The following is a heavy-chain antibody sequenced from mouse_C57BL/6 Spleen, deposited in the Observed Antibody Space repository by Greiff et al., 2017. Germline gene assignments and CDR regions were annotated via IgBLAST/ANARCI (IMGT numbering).Heavy chain of an antibody. V-gene: IGHV1-20*01. D-gene: IGHD2-2*01. CDR2: INPYNGDT. Sequence: EVQLQQSGPELVKPGDSVKISCKASGYSFTGYFMNWVMQSHGKSLEWIGRINPYNGDTFYNQKFKGKATLTVDKSSSTAHLELRSLTSEDSAVYYGARSGGVTTRGIYYAMDYWGQGTSVTVSS. CDR3: ARSGGVTTRGIYYAMDY. CDR1: GYSFTGYF. J-gene: IGHJ4*01.